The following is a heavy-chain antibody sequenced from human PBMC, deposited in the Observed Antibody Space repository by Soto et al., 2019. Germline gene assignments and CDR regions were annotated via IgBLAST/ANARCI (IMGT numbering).Heavy chain of an antibody. CDR1: GFTFSDYY. CDR2: ISSSGSTI. V-gene: IGHV3-11*01. D-gene: IGHD2-21*02. J-gene: IGHJ4*02. CDR3: ARDLHCGGDCYSGWVDY. Sequence: QVQLVESGGGLVKPGGSLRLSCAASGFTFSDYYMSWIRQAPGQGLEWVSYISSSGSTIYYADSVKGRFTISRDNAKKSLYLRMNSLSAEDTAVYYCARDLHCGGDCYSGWVDYWGQGTLVTVSS.